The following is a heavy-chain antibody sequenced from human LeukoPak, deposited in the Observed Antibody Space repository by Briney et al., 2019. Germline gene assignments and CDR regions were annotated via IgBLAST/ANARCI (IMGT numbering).Heavy chain of an antibody. D-gene: IGHD3-10*01. CDR3: ASSGALLWPRFDP. J-gene: IGHJ5*02. CDR1: GFTVSSNY. V-gene: IGHV3-53*01. Sequence: GGSLRLSCAASGFTVSSNYMSWVRQAPGKGLEWVSVIYSGGSTYYADSVKGRFTISRDNSKNTLYLQMNSLRAEDTAVYYCASSGALLWPRFDPWGQGSLVTVSS. CDR2: IYSGGST.